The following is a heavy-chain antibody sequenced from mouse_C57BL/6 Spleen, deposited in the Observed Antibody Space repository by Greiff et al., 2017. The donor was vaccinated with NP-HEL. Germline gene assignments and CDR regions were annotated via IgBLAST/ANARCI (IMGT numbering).Heavy chain of an antibody. CDR1: GFSLSTFGMG. Sequence: QVTLKVSGPGILQPSQTLSLTCSFSGFSLSTFGMGVGWIRQPSGKGLEWLAHIWWDGDKYYNPALKSRPTISKDTTTNQVFLKIANVDTAATATYDCARIGEDDAYYDYWGQGTTLTVSS. CDR3: ARIGEDDAYYDY. V-gene: IGHV8-8*01. D-gene: IGHD2-3*01. CDR2: IWWDGDK. J-gene: IGHJ2*01.